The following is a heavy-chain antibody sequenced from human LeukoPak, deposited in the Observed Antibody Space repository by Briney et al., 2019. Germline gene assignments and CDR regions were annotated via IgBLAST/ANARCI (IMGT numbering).Heavy chain of an antibody. V-gene: IGHV3-21*01. CDR3: ARTIQLWLGVDY. CDR1: GFTFSSYS. Sequence: GGSLRLSCAASGFTFSSYSMNWLRQAPGKGLEWVSSISSSSSYIYYADSVKGRFNLSRDNAKNSLYLQMNSLRAEDTAVYYCARTIQLWLGVDYWGQGTLVTVSS. CDR2: ISSSSSYI. J-gene: IGHJ4*02. D-gene: IGHD5-18*01.